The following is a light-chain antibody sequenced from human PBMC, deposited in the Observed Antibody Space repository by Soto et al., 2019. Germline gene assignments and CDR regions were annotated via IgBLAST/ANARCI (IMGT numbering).Light chain of an antibody. J-gene: IGKJ4*01. CDR1: QGIRND. CDR3: LQHNTYPVT. CDR2: AAS. V-gene: IGKV1-17*01. Sequence: DIQMTQSPTSLSASVGDRVTITCRASQGIRNDLSWYQQKPGKAPKRLVYAASSLQSGVPSRFSGSGSVTEFILTINSLQPEDFATYYCLQHNTYPVTLGGGTRVEIK.